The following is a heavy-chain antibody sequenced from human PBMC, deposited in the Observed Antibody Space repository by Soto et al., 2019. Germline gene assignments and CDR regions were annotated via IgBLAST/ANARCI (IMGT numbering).Heavy chain of an antibody. V-gene: IGHV3-23*01. Sequence: GGSLRLSCAASGFSFSTYSMSWVRQAPGKGLEWVAGISGSGGSTYYADTVKGRFTISRDNSKNTLYLQMSSLRAEDTAVFYWAKAGLQVYYYMDVWGRGTTVTVSS. CDR2: ISGSGGST. J-gene: IGHJ6*03. CDR1: GFSFSTYS. D-gene: IGHD4-4*01. CDR3: AKAGLQVYYYMDV.